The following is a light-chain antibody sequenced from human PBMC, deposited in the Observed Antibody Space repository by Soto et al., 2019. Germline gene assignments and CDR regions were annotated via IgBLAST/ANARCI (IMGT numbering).Light chain of an antibody. CDR3: QQYGSSPRGYT. CDR1: QSVSSSY. Sequence: EIVLTQSPGTLSLSPGERATLSCRASQSVSSSYLAWYQQKPGQAPRLLIYGASSRATGIPDRFSGSGSVTDFTLTISRLEPEDFAVYYCQQYGSSPRGYTFGGGTKVEIK. J-gene: IGKJ4*01. V-gene: IGKV3-20*01. CDR2: GAS.